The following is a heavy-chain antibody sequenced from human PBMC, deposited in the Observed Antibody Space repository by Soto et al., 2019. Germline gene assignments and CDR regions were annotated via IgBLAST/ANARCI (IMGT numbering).Heavy chain of an antibody. J-gene: IGHJ6*02. CDR1: GYTFTSYG. V-gene: IGHV1-18*01. D-gene: IGHD6-13*01. Sequence: QVQLVQSGAEVKKPGASVKVSCKASGYTFTSYGISWVRQAPGQGLEWMGWISAYNGNTNYAQKLQGRVTMTTDTSTSTAYMELRCLRSDDTAVYYCAIAAAGTGWYYYGMDVWGQGTTVTVSS. CDR3: AIAAAGTGWYYYGMDV. CDR2: ISAYNGNT.